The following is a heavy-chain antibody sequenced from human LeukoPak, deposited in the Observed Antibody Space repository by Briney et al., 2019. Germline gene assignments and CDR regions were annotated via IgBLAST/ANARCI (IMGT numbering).Heavy chain of an antibody. V-gene: IGHV3-21*01. CDR2: ISSSSSYM. J-gene: IGHJ4*02. D-gene: IGHD5-12*01. Sequence: GGSLRLSCAASGFTFSSYSVNWVRQAPGKGLEWVSSISSSSSYMYYADSVKGRFTISRDNAKNSLYLQMNSLRAEDTAVYYCASGYDSNFDYWGQGTLVTVSS. CDR3: ASGYDSNFDY. CDR1: GFTFSSYS.